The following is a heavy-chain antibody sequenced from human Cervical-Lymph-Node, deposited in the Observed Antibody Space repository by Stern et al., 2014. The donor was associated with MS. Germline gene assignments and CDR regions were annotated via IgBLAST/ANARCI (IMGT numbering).Heavy chain of an antibody. D-gene: IGHD6-13*01. Sequence: VQLLESGGGVVQPGRSLRLSWAASGFSFSRYAMHWVRQAPGKGLEWLALICYDGSNPYYADSVTGRFTISRDNFKNTLYLQMNSLRAEDTAVYYCASAYSSSHYYFDYWGQGTLVTVSS. CDR1: GFSFSRYA. CDR3: ASAYSSSHYYFDY. V-gene: IGHV3-33*01. CDR2: ICYDGSNP. J-gene: IGHJ4*02.